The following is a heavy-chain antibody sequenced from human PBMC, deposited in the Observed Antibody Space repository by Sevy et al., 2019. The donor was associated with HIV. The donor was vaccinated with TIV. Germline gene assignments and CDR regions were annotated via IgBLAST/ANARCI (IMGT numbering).Heavy chain of an antibody. CDR1: GFTFSSYW. Sequence: GGSLRLSCAASGFTFSSYWMRWVRQAPGKGLVWVSRINSDGSSTSYADSVKGRFTISRDNAKNTLYLQMNSLRAEDTAVYYCARVKDYYDSSGYYGAGAFDIWGQGTMVTVSS. V-gene: IGHV3-74*01. J-gene: IGHJ3*02. D-gene: IGHD3-22*01. CDR3: ARVKDYYDSSGYYGAGAFDI. CDR2: INSDGSST.